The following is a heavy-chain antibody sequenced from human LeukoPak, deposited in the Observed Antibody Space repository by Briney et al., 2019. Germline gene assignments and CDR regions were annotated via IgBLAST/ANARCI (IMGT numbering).Heavy chain of an antibody. CDR3: AKARVVGAPRSPDY. CDR2: IGGGGGST. D-gene: IGHD1-26*01. Sequence: GGSLRLSCAASGFTFSNYAMNWVRQAPGKGLEWVSVIGGGGGSTYYADSVKGRFTIYSDNSENTLYLQMNSLRAEDTAVYYCAKARVVGAPRSPDYWGQGTLVTVSS. V-gene: IGHV3-23*01. CDR1: GFTFSNYA. J-gene: IGHJ4*02.